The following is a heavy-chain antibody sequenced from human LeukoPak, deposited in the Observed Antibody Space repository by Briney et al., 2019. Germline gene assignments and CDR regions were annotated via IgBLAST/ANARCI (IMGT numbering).Heavy chain of an antibody. J-gene: IGHJ4*02. V-gene: IGHV3-21*01. CDR1: EFTFSSYS. Sequence: GSLRLSCAASEFTFSSYSMNWVRQAPGKGLEWVSSISSTSSYIYYADSVKGRFTVSRDNAKNSLYLQMNSLRAEDTAVYYCAKAGRDSHFDYWGQGTLVTVSS. CDR2: ISSTSSYI. CDR3: AKAGRDSHFDY. D-gene: IGHD3/OR15-3a*01.